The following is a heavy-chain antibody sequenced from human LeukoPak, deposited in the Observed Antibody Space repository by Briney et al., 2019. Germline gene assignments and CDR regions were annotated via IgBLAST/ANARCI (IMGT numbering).Heavy chain of an antibody. V-gene: IGHV1-69*05. CDR1: GGTFISYA. CDR2: IIPIFGTA. CDR3: ARGEYYYDSSGYEFDY. Sequence: ASVKVSCKASGGTFISYAISWVRQAPGQGLEWMGRIIPIFGTANYAQKFQGRVTITTDESTSTAYMELSSLRSEDTAVYYCARGEYYYDSSGYEFDYWGQGTLVTVSS. J-gene: IGHJ4*02. D-gene: IGHD3-22*01.